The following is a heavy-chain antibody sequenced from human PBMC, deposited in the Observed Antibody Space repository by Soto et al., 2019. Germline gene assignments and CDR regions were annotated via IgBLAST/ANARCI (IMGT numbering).Heavy chain of an antibody. J-gene: IGHJ4*02. CDR2: ISSSRSYI. CDR1: GFTFSSYS. Sequence: EVQLVESGGGLVKPGGPLRLSCAASGFTFSSYSMNWVRQAPGKGLEWVSSISSSRSYIYYADSVKGRFTSSRDNAKNSLYLQMNSLRAEDTAVYYCARVYGDDPEKPYWGQGTLVTVSS. CDR3: ARVYGDDPEKPY. V-gene: IGHV3-21*01. D-gene: IGHD4-17*01.